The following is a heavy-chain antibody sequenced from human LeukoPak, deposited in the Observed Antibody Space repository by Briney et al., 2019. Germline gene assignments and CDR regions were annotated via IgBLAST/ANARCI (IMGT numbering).Heavy chain of an antibody. CDR3: ATHRPRCSSTSCYEGGQNWFDP. D-gene: IGHD2-2*01. CDR1: GGTFSSYA. Sequence: SVKVCCKASGGTFSSYAISWVRQAPGQGLEWMGGSIPIFGTANYAQKFQGRVTITADESTSTAYMELSSLRSEDTAVYYCATHRPRCSSTSCYEGGQNWFDPWGQGTLVTVSS. V-gene: IGHV1-69*13. J-gene: IGHJ5*02. CDR2: SIPIFGTA.